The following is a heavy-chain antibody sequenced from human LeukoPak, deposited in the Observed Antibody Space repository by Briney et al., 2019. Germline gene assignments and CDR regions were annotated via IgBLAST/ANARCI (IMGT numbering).Heavy chain of an antibody. CDR2: ISSAGGYI. V-gene: IGHV3-21*01. D-gene: IGHD2-2*01. CDR1: GFTFSSYT. CDR3: AREIVSSNSFDN. Sequence: GGSLRLSCADSGFTFSSYTLNRVRQAPGKGLEWVSSISSAGGYIYYADSVKGRFTISRDNAKNSLYLQMNSLRAVDTAVYYCAREIVSSNSFDNWGQGTLVTVSS. J-gene: IGHJ4*02.